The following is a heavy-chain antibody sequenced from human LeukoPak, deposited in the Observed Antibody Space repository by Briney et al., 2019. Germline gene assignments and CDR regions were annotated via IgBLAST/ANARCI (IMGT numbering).Heavy chain of an antibody. V-gene: IGHV3-30-3*01. Sequence: PGGSLRLSCAASGFTISTYWMHWVRQAPGKGLEWVAVISYDGSNKYYADSVKGRFTISRDNSKNTLYLQMNSLRAEDTAVYYCARDGGPIWVSETQCDYFDYWGQGTLVTVSS. CDR1: GFTISTYW. J-gene: IGHJ4*02. D-gene: IGHD1-14*01. CDR3: ARDGGPIWVSETQCDYFDY. CDR2: ISYDGSNK.